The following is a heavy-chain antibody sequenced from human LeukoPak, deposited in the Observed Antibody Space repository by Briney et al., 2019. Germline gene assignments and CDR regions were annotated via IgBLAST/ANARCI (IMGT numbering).Heavy chain of an antibody. CDR3: GSRIATAGSVDY. Sequence: ETLSLTCAVSGGSISSSNWWSWVRQAPGKGLEWVSVIYSSGSTYYADSVKGRFTISRDNSKNTLHLQMNTLRAEDTAVYYCGSRIATAGSVDYWGQGTQVTVSS. D-gene: IGHD6-13*01. J-gene: IGHJ4*02. CDR2: IYSSGST. V-gene: IGHV3-53*01. CDR1: GGSISSSNW.